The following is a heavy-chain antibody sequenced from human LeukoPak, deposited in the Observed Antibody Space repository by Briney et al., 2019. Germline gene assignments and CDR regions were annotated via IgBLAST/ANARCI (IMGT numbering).Heavy chain of an antibody. CDR2: IWYDGSNK. D-gene: IGHD1-20*01. J-gene: IGHJ4*02. Sequence: GRSLRLSCGASGFTLSSYGMHWVRQAPGKGLEWVAVIWYDGSNKYYAASVKGRFTISGDNSANTLYLQMNSLRGEDTAVYYCARGTNWNYFDHWGQGTPVTVSS. CDR1: GFTLSSYG. CDR3: ARGTNWNYFDH. V-gene: IGHV3-33*01.